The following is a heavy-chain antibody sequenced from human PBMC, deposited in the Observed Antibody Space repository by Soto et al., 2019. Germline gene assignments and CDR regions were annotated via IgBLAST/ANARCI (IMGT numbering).Heavy chain of an antibody. J-gene: IGHJ4*02. CDR2: IYDSRGT. CDR3: ARSDGRY. Sequence: PSETLSLPCTVSGGSISSYYWSWIRQPPGKGLEWIGYIYDSRGTNYNPSLKSRVTISVDPSKNQFSLKLSSVTAADTAVYYCARSDGRYWGQGTLVTVSS. CDR1: GGSISSYY. V-gene: IGHV4-59*01.